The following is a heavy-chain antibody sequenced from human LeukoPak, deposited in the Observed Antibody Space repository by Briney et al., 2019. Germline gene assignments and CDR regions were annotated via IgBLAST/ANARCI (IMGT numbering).Heavy chain of an antibody. Sequence: SETLSLTCTVSGGSISSSSYYWGWIRQPPGKGLEWIGSIYYSGSTYYNPSLKSRVTISVDTSKNQFSLKLSSVTAADTAVYYCATLNKGDYYYGMDVWGQGTMVTVSS. CDR3: ATLNKGDYYYGMDV. V-gene: IGHV4-39*01. D-gene: IGHD1/OR15-1a*01. CDR2: IYYSGST. J-gene: IGHJ6*02. CDR1: GGSISSSSYY.